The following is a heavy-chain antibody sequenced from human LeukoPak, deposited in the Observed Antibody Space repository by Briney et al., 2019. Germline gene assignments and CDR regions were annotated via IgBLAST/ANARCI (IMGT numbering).Heavy chain of an antibody. CDR2: ISSSGSTK. D-gene: IGHD6-13*01. CDR3: ARSSSWYERYFQH. CDR1: GFTFSSYE. Sequence: GGLRLSCAASGFTFSSYEMNWVRQAPGKGLEWLSYISSSGSTKYYVDTVKGRFTISRDNAKNSLYLQMNSLRAEDTAVYFCARSSSWYERYFQHWGQGTLVTVSS. J-gene: IGHJ1*01. V-gene: IGHV3-48*03.